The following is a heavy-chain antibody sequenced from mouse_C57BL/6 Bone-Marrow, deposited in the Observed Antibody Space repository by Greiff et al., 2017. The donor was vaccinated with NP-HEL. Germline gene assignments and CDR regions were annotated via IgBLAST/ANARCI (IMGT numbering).Heavy chain of an antibody. CDR1: GYTFTGYW. Sequence: QVQLQQPGAELVKPGASVKLSCKASGYTFTGYWMHWVKQRPGQGLEWIGMIHPNSGSTNYNEKFKSKATLTVDKSSSTAYMQLSSLTSEDSAVYYCAILLRFWFAYWGQGTLVTVSA. CDR2: IHPNSGST. CDR3: AILLRFWFAY. D-gene: IGHD1-1*01. V-gene: IGHV1-64*01. J-gene: IGHJ3*01.